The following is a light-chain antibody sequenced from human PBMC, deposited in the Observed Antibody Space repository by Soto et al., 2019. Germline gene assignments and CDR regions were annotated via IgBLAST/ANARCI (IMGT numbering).Light chain of an antibody. J-gene: IGKJ1*01. V-gene: IGKV1-5*03. Sequence: DLQMTQSPSTLSASVGDRVTITCRASQSIGNWLAWYQQKPGKAPKLLIYKASSLQSGVPSRFSGSGSGTEFTLTINGLQPDDFASYYCQQYNSYSGTFGQGTKVEIK. CDR1: QSIGNW. CDR3: QQYNSYSGT. CDR2: KAS.